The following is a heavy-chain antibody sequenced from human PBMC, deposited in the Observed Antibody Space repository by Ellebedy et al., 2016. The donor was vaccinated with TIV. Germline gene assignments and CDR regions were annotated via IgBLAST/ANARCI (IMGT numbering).Heavy chain of an antibody. Sequence: SETLSLXXTVSGGSITSDYWSWIRQPPGKGLEWIGFIDYSRDAFYNPSLKSRLTISIDSSKNQFSVKVNSVTAADTAVYYCARGGASSKFLDSWGQGTLVTVSS. D-gene: IGHD6-13*01. V-gene: IGHV4-59*13. CDR3: ARGGASSKFLDS. CDR1: GGSITSDY. CDR2: IDYSRDA. J-gene: IGHJ4*02.